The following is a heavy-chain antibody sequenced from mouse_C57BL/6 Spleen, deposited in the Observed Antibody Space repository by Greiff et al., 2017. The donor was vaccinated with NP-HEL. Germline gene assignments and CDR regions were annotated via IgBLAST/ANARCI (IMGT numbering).Heavy chain of an antibody. CDR3: ARLLLRIMDY. CDR2: ISDGGSYT. J-gene: IGHJ4*01. Sequence: DVQLVESGGGLVKPGGSLKLSCAASGFTFSSYAMSWVRQTPEKRLEWVATISDGGSYTYYPDNVKGRFTISRDNAKNNRYLQMSHLKSEDTAMYYCARLLLRIMDYWGQGTSGTVSS. D-gene: IGHD1-1*01. CDR1: GFTFSSYA. V-gene: IGHV5-4*01.